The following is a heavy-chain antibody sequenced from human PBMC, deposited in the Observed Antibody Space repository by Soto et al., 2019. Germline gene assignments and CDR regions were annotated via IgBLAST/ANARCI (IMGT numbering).Heavy chain of an antibody. D-gene: IGHD2-2*01. Sequence: GWSLRLSCAVSGFSFSSYAMSWVRQAPGKGLEWVASISGSGGSTYYADSVKGRFTISRDNSKNTLYLQINRLRAEDTAVFYCAKGGSSTTPGGYYFYAMQVWGKGTTVTVSP. CDR2: ISGSGGST. CDR3: AKGGSSTTPGGYYFYAMQV. V-gene: IGHV3-23*01. CDR1: GFSFSSYA. J-gene: IGHJ6*04.